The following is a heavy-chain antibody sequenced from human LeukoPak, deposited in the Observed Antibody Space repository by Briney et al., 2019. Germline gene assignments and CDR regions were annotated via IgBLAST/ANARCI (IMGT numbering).Heavy chain of an antibody. Sequence: SGGSLRVSCAASGFTFSSYATSWVRQAPGKGLGWVSAISGSGGSTYYADSVKGQFTISRENSKNTLYLQMNSLRAEDTAVYYCAKALPNTAVNGWGYWGQGTLVTVSS. J-gene: IGHJ4*02. CDR2: ISGSGGST. V-gene: IGHV3-23*01. D-gene: IGHD4-23*01. CDR3: AKALPNTAVNGWGY. CDR1: GFTFSSYA.